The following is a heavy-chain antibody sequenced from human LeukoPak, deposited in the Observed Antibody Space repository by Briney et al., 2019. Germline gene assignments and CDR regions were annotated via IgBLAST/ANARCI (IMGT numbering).Heavy chain of an antibody. J-gene: IGHJ4*02. CDR3: ARAAPDGYNPDY. V-gene: IGHV4-4*02. Sequence: SETLSLPSSVSGGSIISSNWWSWVCQPPGKGLEWIGEIYHSGSTNYNPSLKSRVTISVDKSKNQFSLKLSSVTAADTAVYYCARAAPDGYNPDYWGQGTLVSVSS. CDR1: GGSIISSNW. CDR2: IYHSGST. D-gene: IGHD5-24*01.